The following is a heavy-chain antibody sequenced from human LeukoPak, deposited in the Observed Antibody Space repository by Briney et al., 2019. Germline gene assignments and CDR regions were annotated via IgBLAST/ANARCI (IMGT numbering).Heavy chain of an antibody. Sequence: ASVRLSCKASGYTFTSYGISWVRQAPGQGLEWMGWISAYNGNTHYAQKLQGRVTMTTDTSTSTAYMELRSLRSDDTAVYYCAREGIQLWLDLSYWGQGTMVPVSS. D-gene: IGHD5-18*01. CDR2: ISAYNGNT. CDR1: GYTFTSYG. V-gene: IGHV1-18*01. CDR3: AREGIQLWLDLSY. J-gene: IGHJ4*02.